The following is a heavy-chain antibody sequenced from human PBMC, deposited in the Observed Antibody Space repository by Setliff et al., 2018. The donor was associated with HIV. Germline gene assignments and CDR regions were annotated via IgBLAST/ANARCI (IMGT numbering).Heavy chain of an antibody. D-gene: IGHD1-20*01. CDR3: ARASITGTTWGMDY. CDR1: GFTFSSYG. CDR2: IWYDGSNK. Sequence: GGSLRLSCAASGFTFSSYGMHWVRQTPGKGLEWVAVIWYDGSNKYYADSVKGRFTISRDNSKNTVYLQMNSLKAEDTAVYSCARASITGTTWGMDYWGQGTLVTVS. J-gene: IGHJ4*02. V-gene: IGHV3-33*01.